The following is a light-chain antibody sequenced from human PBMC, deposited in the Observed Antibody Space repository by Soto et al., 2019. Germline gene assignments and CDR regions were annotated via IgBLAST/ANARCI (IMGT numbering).Light chain of an antibody. Sequence: EIVMTQSPATLSVSPGGRAILSCRASQSVSSNLAWYQQKPGQAPRLLIYGASTRAIDIPDRFSGSGSETDFTLTISRLESEDFAVYYCQQNNNWPLTFGQGTKVDIK. J-gene: IGKJ1*01. V-gene: IGKV3-15*01. CDR2: GAS. CDR3: QQNNNWPLT. CDR1: QSVSSN.